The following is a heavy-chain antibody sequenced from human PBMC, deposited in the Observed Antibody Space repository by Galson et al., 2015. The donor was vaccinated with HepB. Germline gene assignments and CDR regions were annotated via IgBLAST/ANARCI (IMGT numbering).Heavy chain of an antibody. V-gene: IGHV3-21*04. Sequence: SLRLSCAASGFTFSTYTFNWVRQTPEKGLEWVSSISSSSTYINYADSLAGRFTVSRDNSKDSLFLQMNSLRAEDTAVCYCARNTNGIDAFDVWGRGTVVTVSS. CDR3: ARNTNGIDAFDV. D-gene: IGHD1-1*01. CDR1: GFTFSTYT. J-gene: IGHJ3*01. CDR2: ISSSSTYI.